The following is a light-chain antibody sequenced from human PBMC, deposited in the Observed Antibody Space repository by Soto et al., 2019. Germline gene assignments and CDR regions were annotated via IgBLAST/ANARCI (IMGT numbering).Light chain of an antibody. CDR1: QSVRSN. J-gene: IGKJ1*01. CDR2: GAS. CDR3: QQYNNSTGT. V-gene: IGKV3-15*01. Sequence: VFTQSPATLSLSPGEGASLSCRASQSVRSNLAWYPQKPGQAPRLLIYGASTRETGIPARFSGSGSGTEFTLTISSLQSEDFAVDYCQQYNNSTGTFGQGTKVDIK.